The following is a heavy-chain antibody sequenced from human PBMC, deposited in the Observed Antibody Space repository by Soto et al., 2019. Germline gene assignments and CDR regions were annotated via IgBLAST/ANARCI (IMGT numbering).Heavy chain of an antibody. Sequence: SETLSLTCTFSGGSISSSSYYWGWIRRPPGKGLEWIGSIYYSGSTYYNPSLKSRVTISVDTSKNQFSLKLSSVTAADTAVYYCACPSYYYDSSGYYYVWGQGTLVTVSS. CDR1: GGSISSSSYY. CDR2: IYYSGST. CDR3: ACPSYYYDSSGYYYV. V-gene: IGHV4-39*01. J-gene: IGHJ4*02. D-gene: IGHD3-22*01.